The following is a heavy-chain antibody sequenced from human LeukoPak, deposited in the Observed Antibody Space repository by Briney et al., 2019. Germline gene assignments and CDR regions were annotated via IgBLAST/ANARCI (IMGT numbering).Heavy chain of an antibody. CDR2: IYHSGST. D-gene: IGHD3-22*01. J-gene: IGHJ3*02. CDR1: GYSISSGYY. CDR3: ARRRSSGYLGPDDFDI. Sequence: WETLSLTCAVSGYSISSGYYWGWIRQPPGKGLEWIGSIYHSGSTYYNPSLKSRVTISVDTSKNQFSLKLSSVTAADTAVYYCARRRSSGYLGPDDFDIWGQGTMVTVSS. V-gene: IGHV4-38-2*01.